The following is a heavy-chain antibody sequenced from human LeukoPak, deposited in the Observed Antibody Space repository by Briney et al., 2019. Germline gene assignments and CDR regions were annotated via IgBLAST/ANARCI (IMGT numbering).Heavy chain of an antibody. CDR1: GFTFSSYA. CDR2: ISGSGGST. CDR3: AKGLISSGWPPYGMDV. V-gene: IGHV3-23*01. Sequence: PEGSLRLSCAASGFTFSSYAMSWVRQAPGEGLEWVSAISGSGGSTYYADSVKGRFTISRDNSKNTLYLQMNSLRAEDTAVFYCAKGLISSGWPPYGMDVWGQGTTVTVSS. J-gene: IGHJ6*02. D-gene: IGHD6-19*01.